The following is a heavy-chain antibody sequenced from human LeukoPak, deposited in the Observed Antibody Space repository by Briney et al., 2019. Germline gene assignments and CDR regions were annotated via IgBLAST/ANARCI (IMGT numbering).Heavy chain of an antibody. D-gene: IGHD6-19*01. J-gene: IGHJ4*02. CDR1: GFTFSIYA. V-gene: IGHV3-23*01. Sequence: GGSLRLSCAASGFTFSIYAMSWVRQAPGKGLEWVSAISGSGDTTYNADSVKGRFTISRDNSKNTLSLQMNSLKAEDTAVYYCAKRKGSAGWPADYWGQGTLVTVSS. CDR3: AKRKGSAGWPADY. CDR2: ISGSGDTT.